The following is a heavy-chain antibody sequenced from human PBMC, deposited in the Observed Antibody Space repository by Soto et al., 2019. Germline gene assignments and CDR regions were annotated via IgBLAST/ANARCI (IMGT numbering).Heavy chain of an antibody. D-gene: IGHD6-6*01. CDR2: IYWNDDK. CDR3: AHSRVAAPPGY. V-gene: IGHV2-5*01. Sequence: SGPTLVNPTQTLTLTFTFSGFSLITIVVCGGGIRQPPGKALEWLALIYWNDDKRYSPSLKSRLTITKDTSKNQVVLTMTNMDPVDTATYYCAHSRVAAPPGYWGQGTLVTVSS. J-gene: IGHJ4*02. CDR1: GFSLITIVVC.